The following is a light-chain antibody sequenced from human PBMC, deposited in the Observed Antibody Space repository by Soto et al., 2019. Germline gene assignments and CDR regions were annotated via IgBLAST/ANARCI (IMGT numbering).Light chain of an antibody. J-gene: IGKJ2*01. Sequence: DILMTQSPSSLSPSVGDRVTITCQASQDISKYLNWYQQKPGKAPRLLIYPSSNLATGGPSRFSGRGCGTRSTFTICSLQPDDIATYFGQQYDSFPRNFGQGTKLDLK. CDR2: PSS. CDR1: QDISKY. V-gene: IGKV1-33*01. CDR3: QQYDSFPRN.